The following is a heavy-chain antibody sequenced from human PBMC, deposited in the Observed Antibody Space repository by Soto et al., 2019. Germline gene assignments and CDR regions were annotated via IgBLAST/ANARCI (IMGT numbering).Heavy chain of an antibody. V-gene: IGHV1-18*01. Sequence: QVQLVQSGAEVKKPGASVKVSCKASGYTFTSYGISWVRQSPGQGLEWMGWISTYNGHTTSAQKLQGRVTMTTDTSTSTAYMELRSLRSDDTAVYYCARDWGQQWLAYGMDVWGQGTTVTVSS. CDR3: ARDWGQQWLAYGMDV. D-gene: IGHD6-19*01. CDR2: ISTYNGHT. CDR1: GYTFTSYG. J-gene: IGHJ6*02.